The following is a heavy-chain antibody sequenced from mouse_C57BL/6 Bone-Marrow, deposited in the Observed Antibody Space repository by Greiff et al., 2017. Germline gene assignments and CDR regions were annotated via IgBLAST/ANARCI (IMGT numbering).Heavy chain of an antibody. D-gene: IGHD1-1*01. CDR1: GYTFTSYG. CDR3: ARADIYCYAD. J-gene: IGHJ2*01. V-gene: IGHV1-81*01. Sequence: QVQLQQSGAELARPGASVKLSCKASGYTFTSYGISWVKQRTGQGLEWIGKIYPRSGDTYYNEKFKGKATLTADKSSSTAYMELRSLTSEYSAVYFGARADIYCYADWGRGTTLAVSS. CDR2: IYPRSGDT.